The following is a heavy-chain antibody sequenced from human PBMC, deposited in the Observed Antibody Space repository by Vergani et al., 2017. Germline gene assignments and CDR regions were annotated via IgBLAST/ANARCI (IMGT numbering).Heavy chain of an antibody. D-gene: IGHD6-13*01. V-gene: IGHV3-30*02. CDR3: ATLGGYSSSWYSYYYYYMDV. Sequence: VQLVESGGGVVQPGGSLRLSCAASGFTFSSYGMHWVRQAPGKGLEWVAFIRYDGSNKYYADSVKGRFTISRDNSKNTLYLQMNSLRAEDTAVYYCATLGGYSSSWYSYYYYYMDVWGKGTTVTVSS. CDR2: IRYDGSNK. J-gene: IGHJ6*03. CDR1: GFTFSSYG.